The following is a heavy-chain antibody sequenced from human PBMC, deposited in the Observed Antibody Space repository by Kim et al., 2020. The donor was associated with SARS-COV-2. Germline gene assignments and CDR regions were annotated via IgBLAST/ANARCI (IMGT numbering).Heavy chain of an antibody. Sequence: YSPSLKSRVTMSVDTSKNHFSLTLNSVTAADTALYFCARGRKPRYVYAYDSWGQGTMVTVSS. D-gene: IGHD3-16*01. J-gene: IGHJ3*02. V-gene: IGHV4-4*07. CDR3: ARGRKPRYVYAYDS.